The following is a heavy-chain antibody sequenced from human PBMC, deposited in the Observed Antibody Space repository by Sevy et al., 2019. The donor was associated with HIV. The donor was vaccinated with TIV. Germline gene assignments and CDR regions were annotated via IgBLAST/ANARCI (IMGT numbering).Heavy chain of an antibody. CDR3: AKDLSDIVVVVAAKTYYYGMDV. CDR2: ISYDGSNK. V-gene: IGHV3-30*18. J-gene: IGHJ6*02. Sequence: GESLNISCAASGFTFSSYGMHWVRQAPGKGLEWVAVISYDGSNKYYADSVKGRFTISRDNSKNTLYLQMNSLRAEDTAVYYCAKDLSDIVVVVAAKTYYYGMDVWGQGTTVTVSS. D-gene: IGHD2-15*01. CDR1: GFTFSSYG.